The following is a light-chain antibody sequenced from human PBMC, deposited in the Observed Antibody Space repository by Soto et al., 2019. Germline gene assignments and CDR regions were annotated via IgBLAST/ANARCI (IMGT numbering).Light chain of an antibody. CDR1: SSDVGDYNY. CDR2: EVT. J-gene: IGLJ2*01. V-gene: IGLV2-8*01. CDR3: SSYGDSNNYVI. Sequence: QSALTQPPSASGSPGQSVTISCTGTSSDVGDYNYVSWYQQHPDKAPKLMIYEVTKRPSGVPDRFSGSKSGNTASLTVSGLQAEDEADYYCSSYGDSNNYVIFGGGTKVTVL.